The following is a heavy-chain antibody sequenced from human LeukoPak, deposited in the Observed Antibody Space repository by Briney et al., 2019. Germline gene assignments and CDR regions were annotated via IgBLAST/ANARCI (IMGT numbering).Heavy chain of an antibody. CDR3: ARDQAFIAAAGRFDP. J-gene: IGHJ5*02. CDR2: INPNSGGT. V-gene: IGHV1-2*02. Sequence: ASVKVSCKASGYTFTGYYMHWVRQAPGQGLEWMGWINPNSGGTNYAQKFQGRVTMTRDTSISTAYMELSRLRSDDTAVYYCARDQAFIAAAGRFDPWGQGTLVTVSS. D-gene: IGHD6-13*01. CDR1: GYTFTGYY.